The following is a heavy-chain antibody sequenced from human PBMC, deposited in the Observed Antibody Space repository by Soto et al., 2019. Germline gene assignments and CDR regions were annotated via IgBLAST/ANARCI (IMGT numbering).Heavy chain of an antibody. CDR3: ARSLQNHDFRSDLDAFDV. CDR1: GFTFSSYE. CDR2: ISSSGAST. V-gene: IGHV3-48*03. D-gene: IGHD3-3*01. J-gene: IGHJ3*01. Sequence: PGGSLRLSCAASGFTFSSYEMNWVRQAPGKGLEWVSYISSSGASTFYADSVKGRFTISRDISKNTVYLQMNSLRVEDSAIYYCARSLQNHDFRSDLDAFDVWGQGTMVTVSS.